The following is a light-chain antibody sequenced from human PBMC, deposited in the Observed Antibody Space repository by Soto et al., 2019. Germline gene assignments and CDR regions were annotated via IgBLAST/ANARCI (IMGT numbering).Light chain of an antibody. J-gene: IGKJ1*01. CDR3: QQYGTSPWT. Sequence: EIVLTQSPGTLSLSPGERATLFCRASQSVSRSYLVWYQQKPGQAPRLLIYGAFNRATGIPDRFSGSGSGTDFTLTISRLEPEDFAVYYCQQYGTSPWTFGQGTKVDI. V-gene: IGKV3-20*01. CDR1: QSVSRSY. CDR2: GAF.